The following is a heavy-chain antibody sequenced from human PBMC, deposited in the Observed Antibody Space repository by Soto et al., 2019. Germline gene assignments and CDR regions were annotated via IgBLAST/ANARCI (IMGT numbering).Heavy chain of an antibody. J-gene: IGHJ4*02. CDR2: VSYDASYQ. CDR3: AKVSISKSSAVTFDS. D-gene: IGHD2-15*01. CDR1: GFTFRTYD. V-gene: IGHV3-30*18. Sequence: QVQLVESGGGMVQPGKSLRLSCAVSGFTFRTYDMHWVRQATGRGLEWVAVVSYDASYQNYVDSVKGRFTVSRDNSKNTLFLQMNSLRPEDTAVYYCAKVSISKSSAVTFDSWGRGTLVTVSS.